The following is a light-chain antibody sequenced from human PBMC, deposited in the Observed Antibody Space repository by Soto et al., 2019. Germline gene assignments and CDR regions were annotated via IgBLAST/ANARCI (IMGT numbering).Light chain of an antibody. CDR1: QNINSW. Sequence: DIQMTQSPSTLPASVGDRVTITCRVSQNINSWLAWYQQKPGKSPKLLIYKASSLKSGVPSRFSGSGSGTEFIYPISSLQPEDFATYYCQQYSTYPAWTFGQGTKVEIK. V-gene: IGKV1-5*03. J-gene: IGKJ1*01. CDR2: KAS. CDR3: QQYSTYPAWT.